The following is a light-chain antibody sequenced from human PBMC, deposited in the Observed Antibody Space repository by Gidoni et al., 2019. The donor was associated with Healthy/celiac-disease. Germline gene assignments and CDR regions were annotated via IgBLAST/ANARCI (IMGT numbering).Light chain of an antibody. CDR2: EVS. J-gene: IGLJ2*01. CDR3: SSYAGSDNFVV. V-gene: IGLV2-8*01. CDR1: SSDVCDYSY. Sequence: QPALTQPPSSSRSPGQSVTISCTGTSSDVCDYSYVAWYQQHPGKAPKLMIYEVSKRPSGVPDRFSGSKGGKTATLTVSGLQAEEEADYYYSSYAGSDNFVVFGGGTKLTVL.